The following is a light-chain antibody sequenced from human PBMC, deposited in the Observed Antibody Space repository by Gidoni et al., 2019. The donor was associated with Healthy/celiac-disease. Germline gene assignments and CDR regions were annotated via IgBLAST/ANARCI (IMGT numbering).Light chain of an antibody. V-gene: IGKV1-5*01. CDR1: QSISSW. CDR2: DAY. J-gene: IGKJ1*01. Sequence: DIQMTQSPSNLSASVGDRVTITCWASQSISSWLAWYQQKPGKAPKLLIYDAYSMESGVPSRFSGSGSGTEFTLTISSLQPDEFATYYCQQYNSYSTFGQGTKLEIK. CDR3: QQYNSYST.